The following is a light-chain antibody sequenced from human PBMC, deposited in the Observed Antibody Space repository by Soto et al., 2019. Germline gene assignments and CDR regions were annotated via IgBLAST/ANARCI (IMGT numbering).Light chain of an antibody. CDR3: QHDTNWPLT. CDR2: GAS. Sequence: EIVMTQSPATLSVSPGERATLSCRASHSVSSRLAWYQQKPAQAPRLLIYGASTRAIGLPARFSGSGSGTEFTLTNSSLPSEEFAVYYCQHDTNWPLTFGGGTKVEIK. CDR1: HSVSSR. V-gene: IGKV3-15*01. J-gene: IGKJ4*01.